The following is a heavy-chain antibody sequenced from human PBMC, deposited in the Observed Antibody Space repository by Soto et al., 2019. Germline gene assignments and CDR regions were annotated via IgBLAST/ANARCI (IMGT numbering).Heavy chain of an antibody. J-gene: IGHJ6*02. V-gene: IGHV4-31*03. CDR1: GGSISSGGYY. CDR3: ARVGTAAVGMDV. Sequence: SETLSLTCTVSGGSISSGGYYWSWIRQHPGKGLEWIGYIYYSGSTYYNPSLKSRVTISVDTSKNQFSLKLSSVTAADTAVYYCARVGTAAVGMDVWGQGTTVTV. D-gene: IGHD6-13*01. CDR2: IYYSGST.